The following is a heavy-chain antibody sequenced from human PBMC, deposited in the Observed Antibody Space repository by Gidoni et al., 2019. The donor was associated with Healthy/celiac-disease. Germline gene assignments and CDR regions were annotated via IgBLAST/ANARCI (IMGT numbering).Heavy chain of an antibody. J-gene: IGHJ3*02. Sequence: EVQLVESGGGLVQPGRSLRLSCAASGFTFADYAMHWVRQEPGKGLEWVSGISGNSGSIGYADSVKGRFTISRDNAKNSLYRQMNSLRAEDTALYYCAKDPHDDRSGSHYGDAFDIWGQGTMVTVSS. D-gene: IGHD3-22*01. CDR2: ISGNSGSI. CDR1: GFTFADYA. V-gene: IGHV3-9*01. CDR3: AKDPHDDRSGSHYGDAFDI.